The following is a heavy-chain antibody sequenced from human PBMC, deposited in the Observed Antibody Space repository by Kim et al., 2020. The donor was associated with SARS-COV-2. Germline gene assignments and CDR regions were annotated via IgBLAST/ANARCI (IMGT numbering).Heavy chain of an antibody. D-gene: IGHD3-9*01. CDR3: AKDGLRNILTGYYDPDAFDI. J-gene: IGHJ3*02. Sequence: RFTISRDNSKNTLYLQMNSLRAEDTAVYYCAKDGLRNILTGYYDPDAFDIWGQGTMVTVSS. V-gene: IGHV3-30*02.